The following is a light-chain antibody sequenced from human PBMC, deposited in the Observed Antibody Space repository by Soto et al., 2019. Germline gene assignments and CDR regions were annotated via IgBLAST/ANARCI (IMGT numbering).Light chain of an antibody. J-gene: IGKJ2*01. CDR3: QRYGSSPLYA. Sequence: EIVLTQSPGTLSLSPGDRATFSCRTSQTVNTEFLAWDQQRPGLAPRLLIHGTSNRATSIPDRFSGSGSGTDFTLTISALEPEDFAVYYCQRYGSSPLYAFGQGTKLEI. V-gene: IGKV3-20*01. CDR2: GTS. CDR1: QTVNTEF.